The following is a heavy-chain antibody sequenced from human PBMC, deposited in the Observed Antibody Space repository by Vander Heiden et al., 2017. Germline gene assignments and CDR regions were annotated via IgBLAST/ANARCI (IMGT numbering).Heavy chain of an antibody. CDR2: ISGSGGST. V-gene: IGHV3-23*01. CDR3: AKDKIVGAYYGDLFDY. CDR1: GFTFSSYA. Sequence: EVQLLESAGGLVQPGGSLSLSCAASGFTFSSYAMSWVRPAPGKGLEWVSAISGSGGSTYYADSVKGRFTISRDNSKNTLYLQMNSLRAEDTAVYYCAKDKIVGAYYGDLFDYWGQGTLVTVSS. J-gene: IGHJ4*02. D-gene: IGHD1-26*01.